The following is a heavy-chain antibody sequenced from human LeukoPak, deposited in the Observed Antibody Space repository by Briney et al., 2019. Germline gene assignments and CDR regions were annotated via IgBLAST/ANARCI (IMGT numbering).Heavy chain of an antibody. J-gene: IGHJ5*02. CDR3: ATVMEHIVGVNYNWFDP. CDR2: ISAYNGNT. CDR1: GYTFTSYG. Sequence: ASVKVSCKASGYTFTSYGISWVRQAPGQGLEWMGWISAYNGNTNYAQKLQGRVTMTTDTSTSTAYMELRSLRSDDTAVYYCATVMEHIVGVNYNWFDPWGQGTLVTVSS. D-gene: IGHD1/OR15-1a*01. V-gene: IGHV1-18*01.